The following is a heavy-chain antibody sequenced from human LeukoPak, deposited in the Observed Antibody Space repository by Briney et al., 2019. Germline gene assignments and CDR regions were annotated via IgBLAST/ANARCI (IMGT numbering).Heavy chain of an antibody. V-gene: IGHV1-18*01. CDR1: GYPFTKSG. Sequence: ASVKVSCKGSGYPFTKSGIAWVRQAPGQGLEWMGWISTFTGDTNYAQKFQTRVTMTTDTSTTTVYMELKSLTSDGSAVYYCAKDEGRFDSWGQGTLVTVSS. CDR2: ISTFTGDT. CDR3: AKDEGRFDS. J-gene: IGHJ5*01.